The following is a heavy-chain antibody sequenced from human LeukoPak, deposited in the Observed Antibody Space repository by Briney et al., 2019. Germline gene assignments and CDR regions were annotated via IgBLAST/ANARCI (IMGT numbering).Heavy chain of an antibody. D-gene: IGHD3-3*01. CDR1: GYSISSGYY. J-gene: IGHJ4*02. CDR3: ARGHDYDFWSGYYFGY. V-gene: IGHV4-38-2*02. Sequence: SETLSLTCTVSGYSISSGYYWGWIRQPPGKGLEWIGSIYHSGSTYYNPSLKSRVAISVDTSKNQFSLKLSSVTAADTAVYYCARGHDYDFWSGYYFGYWGQGTLVTVSS. CDR2: IYHSGST.